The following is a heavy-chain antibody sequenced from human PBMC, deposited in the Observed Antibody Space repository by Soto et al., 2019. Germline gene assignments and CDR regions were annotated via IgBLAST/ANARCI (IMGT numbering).Heavy chain of an antibody. V-gene: IGHV3-7*01. Sequence: TLRLSCAASGFPFSSYWMSWVRQAPGKGLEWVANIKPDGSEKYYVDSVKGRFTISRDNAKTSLYLQMNSLRAEDPALYFCVRGGYFFNDWGQGTLVTVSS. CDR1: GFPFSSYW. CDR3: VRGGYFFND. J-gene: IGHJ4*02. D-gene: IGHD3-22*01. CDR2: IKPDGSEK.